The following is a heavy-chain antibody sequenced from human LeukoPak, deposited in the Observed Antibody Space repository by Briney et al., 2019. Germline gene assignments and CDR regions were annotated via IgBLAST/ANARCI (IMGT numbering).Heavy chain of an antibody. V-gene: IGHV3-30*18. CDR1: GFTFSSYG. J-gene: IGHJ5*02. D-gene: IGHD2-15*01. CDR3: AKDLRVNCSGGSCYDRFDP. CDR2: ISYDGSNK. Sequence: GRSLRLSCAASGFTFSSYGMHWVRQAPGKGLEWVAVISYDGSNKYYADSVKGRFTISRDNSKNTLYLQMNSLRAEDTAVYYCAKDLRVNCSGGSCYDRFDPWGQGTLVTVSS.